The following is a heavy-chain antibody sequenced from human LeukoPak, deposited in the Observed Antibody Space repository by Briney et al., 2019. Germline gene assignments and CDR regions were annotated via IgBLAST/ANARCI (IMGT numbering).Heavy chain of an antibody. D-gene: IGHD3-10*01. CDR2: ISAYNGNT. V-gene: IGHV1-18*01. CDR3: ASLLWFGELSGDDAFDI. CDR1: GYTFNSYD. Sequence: ASVKVSCKASGYTFNSYDINWVRQAPGQGLEWMGWISAYNGNTNYAQKLQGRVTMTTDTSTSTAYMELRSLRSDDTAVYYCASLLWFGELSGDDAFDIWGQGTMVTVSS. J-gene: IGHJ3*02.